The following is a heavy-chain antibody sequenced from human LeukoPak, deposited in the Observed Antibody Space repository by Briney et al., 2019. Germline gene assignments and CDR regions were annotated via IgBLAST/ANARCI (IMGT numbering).Heavy chain of an antibody. CDR1: GGSISSYY. CDR3: ARLDYSSSWYGVDY. V-gene: IGHV4-59*01. CDR2: IYYSGNT. D-gene: IGHD6-13*01. Sequence: SETLSLTCNFSGGSISSYYWNWIRQPPGKGLEWIGYIYYSGNTNYNPSLKSRVTISVDTSKNQFSLNLSSVTAADTAVYYCARLDYSSSWYGVDYWGQGTLVTVSS. J-gene: IGHJ4*02.